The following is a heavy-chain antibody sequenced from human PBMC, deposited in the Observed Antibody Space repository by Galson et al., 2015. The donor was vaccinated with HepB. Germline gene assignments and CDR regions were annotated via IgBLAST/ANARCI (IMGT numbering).Heavy chain of an antibody. CDR1: GFTFSSYA. V-gene: IGHV3-30-3*01. CDR3: ATLENSGSYKSFDY. J-gene: IGHJ4*02. Sequence: SLRLSCAASGFTFSSYAMHWVRQAPGKGLEWVAVISYDGSNKYYADSVKGRFTISRDNSKNTLYLQMNSLRAEDTAVYYCATLENSGSYKSFDYWGQGTLVTVSS. CDR2: ISYDGSNK. D-gene: IGHD1-26*01.